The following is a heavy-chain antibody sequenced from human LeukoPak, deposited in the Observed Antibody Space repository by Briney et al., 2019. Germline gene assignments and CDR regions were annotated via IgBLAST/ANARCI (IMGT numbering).Heavy chain of an antibody. CDR1: GYSISSGYY. CDR3: ARDRKGISGSYLPGD. Sequence: SETLSLTCTVSGYSISSGYYWGWIRQPPGKGLEWNGSIYHSGSTYYNPSPKSRVTISVDTSKNQFSLKLSSVTAADTAVYYCARDRKGISGSYLPGDWGQGTMVTVSS. J-gene: IGHJ3*01. V-gene: IGHV4-38-2*02. D-gene: IGHD1-26*01. CDR2: IYHSGST.